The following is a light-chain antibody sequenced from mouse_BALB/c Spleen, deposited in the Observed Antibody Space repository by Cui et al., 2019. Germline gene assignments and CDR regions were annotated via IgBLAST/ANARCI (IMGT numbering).Light chain of an antibody. V-gene: IGKV5-43*01. CDR2: FAT. Sequence: DIVLPQSPATLSVTPGECVSLSCRASQSTSNNLHWYQQKSHESPRLLIKFATQSISGIHSRFSGSGAGTDFTLSINSVETEDCGMYFCQQSNSCTHLTFGAGTKLELK. CDR1: QSTSNN. CDR3: QQSNSCTHLT. J-gene: IGKJ5*01.